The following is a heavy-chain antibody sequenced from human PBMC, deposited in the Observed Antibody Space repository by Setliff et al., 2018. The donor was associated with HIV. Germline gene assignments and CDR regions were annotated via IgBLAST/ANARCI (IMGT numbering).Heavy chain of an antibody. V-gene: IGHV4-59*08. CDR3: ARSLVPSGYYYGRHAFDI. Sequence: SETLSLTCSASGASIRGHYWSWIRQSPGKGLEWIGNIYYSGNTNYNPSFKSRVTISVDTSKNQFSLRVNSVTAADTAVYYCARSLVPSGYYYGRHAFDIWGQGTKVTVPS. J-gene: IGHJ3*02. D-gene: IGHD3-22*01. CDR1: GASIRGHY. CDR2: IYYSGNT.